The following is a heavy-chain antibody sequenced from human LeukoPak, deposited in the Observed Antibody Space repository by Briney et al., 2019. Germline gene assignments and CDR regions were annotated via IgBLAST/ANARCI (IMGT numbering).Heavy chain of an antibody. V-gene: IGHV4-39*01. CDR2: IYYSGST. CDR1: GGSISSSSYY. CDR3: ARRAPYSYEWSTLDY. Sequence: SETLSLTCTVSGGSISSSSYYWGWIRQPPGKGLEWIGSIYYSGSTYYNPSLKSRVTISVDTSKNQFSLKLSSVTAADTAVYYCARRAPYSYEWSTLDYWGQGTLVTVSS. J-gene: IGHJ4*02. D-gene: IGHD5-18*01.